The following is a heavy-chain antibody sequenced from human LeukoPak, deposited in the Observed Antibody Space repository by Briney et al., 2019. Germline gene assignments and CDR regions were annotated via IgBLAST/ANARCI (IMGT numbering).Heavy chain of an antibody. D-gene: IGHD1-14*01. V-gene: IGHV3-33*01. J-gene: IGHJ6*02. CDR2: IWYDGSNK. Sequence: GGSLRLSCAASGFTFSSYGMHWVRQAPGKGLEWVAVIWYDGSNKYYVDSVKGRFTISRDNSKNTLYLQMNSLRAEDTAVYYCARDPDRSTYGMDVWGRGTTVTVSS. CDR3: ARDPDRSTYGMDV. CDR1: GFTFSSYG.